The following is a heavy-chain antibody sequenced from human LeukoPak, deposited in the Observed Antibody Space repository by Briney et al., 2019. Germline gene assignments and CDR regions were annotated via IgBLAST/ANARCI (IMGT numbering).Heavy chain of an antibody. CDR1: GFTFSRSG. D-gene: IGHD6-19*01. V-gene: IGHV3-30*18. CDR3: AKSDPNTGWYLGY. J-gene: IGHJ4*02. CDR2: ISDDGSGE. Sequence: PGGSLRLSCAASGFTFSRSGMHWVRQAPGKGLEWVAVISDDGSGEYYADSVKGRFTISRDESKNTLYLQMNSLRVEDTAVYFCAKSDPNTGWYLGYWGQGTLVTVSS.